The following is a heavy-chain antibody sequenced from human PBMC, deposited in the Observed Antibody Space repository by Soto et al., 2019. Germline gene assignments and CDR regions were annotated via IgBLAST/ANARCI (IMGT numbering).Heavy chain of an antibody. CDR2: IHFDGSTT. D-gene: IGHD3-22*01. Sequence: SLGLSGVVSXFLFIAYWMYCVRQVPGKGRMWVSRIHFDGSTTRYAGSVQGRFTISRDNAKNTLYLQMIRLRAEDTAVYYCVRDYYERGASYYIDYGMDVWGQGTTVTVSS. CDR3: VRDYYERGASYYIDYGMDV. CDR1: XFLFIAYW. V-gene: IGHV3-74*01. J-gene: IGHJ6*02.